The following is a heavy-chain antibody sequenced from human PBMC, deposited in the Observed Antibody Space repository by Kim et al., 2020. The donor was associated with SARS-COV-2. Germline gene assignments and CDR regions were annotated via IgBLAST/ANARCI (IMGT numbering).Heavy chain of an antibody. J-gene: IGHJ4*02. D-gene: IGHD5-12*01. V-gene: IGHV4-4*02. CDR3: ARDWRGYSGFSGPTLDY. Sequence: SLKSRVTFSLDKSKNQFSLKLSSVTAADTALYYCARDWRGYSGFSGPTLDYWGRGTLVTVSS.